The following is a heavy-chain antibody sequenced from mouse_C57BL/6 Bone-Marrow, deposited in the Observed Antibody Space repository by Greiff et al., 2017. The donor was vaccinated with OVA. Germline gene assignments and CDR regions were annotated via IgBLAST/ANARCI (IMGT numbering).Heavy chain of an antibody. Sequence: EVKLVESEGGLVQPGSSMKLSCTASGFTFSDYYMAWVRQVPEKGLEWVANINYDGSSTYYLASLKSRFIISRDNAKNILYLQMSSLKSEDTATYYCARVAYYINWGYYFDYWGQGTTLTVSS. D-gene: IGHD2-5*01. V-gene: IGHV5-16*01. CDR1: GFTFSDYY. CDR2: INYDGSST. CDR3: ARVAYYINWGYYFDY. J-gene: IGHJ2*01.